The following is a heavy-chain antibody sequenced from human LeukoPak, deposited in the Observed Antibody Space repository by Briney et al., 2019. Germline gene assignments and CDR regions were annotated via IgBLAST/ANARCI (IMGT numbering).Heavy chain of an antibody. CDR1: GLTVSSNC. V-gene: IGHV3-7*01. CDR2: IREDGTEK. D-gene: IGHD7-27*01. J-gene: IGHJ4*02. CDR3: ARHVGISF. Sequence: PGGSLRLSCAASGLTVSSNCMSWVRQAPGKGLEWVANIREDGTEKNYVDSVKGRFTISRDNAKNSLFLQMSNLRDDDTAIYYCARHVGISFWGQGALVTVSS.